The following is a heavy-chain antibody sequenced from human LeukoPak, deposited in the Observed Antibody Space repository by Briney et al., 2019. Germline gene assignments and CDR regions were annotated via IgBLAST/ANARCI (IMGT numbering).Heavy chain of an antibody. D-gene: IGHD5-24*01. CDR2: ISYSGNT. CDR3: ARAGGYNSPFGY. Sequence: KPSETLSLTCTVSGGSISSYYRSWIRQPPGKGLEWIGYISYSGNTNYNPSLQSRVTISVDTSNNQFSLRLTSVTAADTAVYYCARAGGYNSPFGYWGQGTLVTVSS. J-gene: IGHJ4*02. V-gene: IGHV4-59*01. CDR1: GGSISSYY.